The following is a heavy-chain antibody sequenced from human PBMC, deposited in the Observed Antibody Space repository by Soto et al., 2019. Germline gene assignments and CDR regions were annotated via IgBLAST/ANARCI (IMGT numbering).Heavy chain of an antibody. CDR3: ARIASSGRTWDV. V-gene: IGHV3-7*01. J-gene: IGHJ6*02. D-gene: IGHD3-3*02. CDR1: GFTFSSYW. Sequence: EVQLVESGGGLVQPGGSLRLSCVDSGFTFSSYWMSWVRQAPVKGLEWVGNIKQDGSEENYVDSVKGRFTISRDNAKNSMYLQMNSLRAEDTAVYYCARIASSGRTWDVWGQWTTVVVSS. CDR2: IKQDGSEE.